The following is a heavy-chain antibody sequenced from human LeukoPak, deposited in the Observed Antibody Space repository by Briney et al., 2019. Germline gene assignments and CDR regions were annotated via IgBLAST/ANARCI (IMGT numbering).Heavy chain of an antibody. CDR1: GGSIDSSSYY. CDR3: ARQRADYFYHYMDV. CDR2: IYYSGTT. V-gene: IGHV4-39*01. Sequence: SETLSLTCTVSGGSIDSSSYYWDWIRQPPGKGLEWLGNIYYSGTTFYTSSLKSRVTISTDMFKNQFSLRLTSVTAADTAVYYCARQRADYFYHYMDVWGKGTTVIVSS. J-gene: IGHJ6*03.